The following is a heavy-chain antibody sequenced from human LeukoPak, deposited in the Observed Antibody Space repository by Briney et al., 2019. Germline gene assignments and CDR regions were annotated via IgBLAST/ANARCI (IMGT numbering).Heavy chain of an antibody. V-gene: IGHV3-48*03. D-gene: IGHD3-9*01. Sequence: GGSLRLSCAASGFTFSSYEMNGVRQAPGKGLEGVSYISSSGITIYYAASVKGRFTISRDNAKNSLYLKMNSLRAEDTAVYYCARARERLVIVDWGQGTLVTVSS. CDR2: ISSSGITI. CDR1: GFTFSSYE. CDR3: ARARERLVIVD. J-gene: IGHJ4*02.